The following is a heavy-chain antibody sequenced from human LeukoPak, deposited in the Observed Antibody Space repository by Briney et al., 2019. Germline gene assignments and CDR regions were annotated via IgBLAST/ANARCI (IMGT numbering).Heavy chain of an antibody. V-gene: IGHV3-7*01. CDR2: IKQDGSEK. D-gene: IGHD1-26*01. CDR3: ARDPSSGSYPWNVY. CDR1: GFTFSSYW. Sequence: GGSLRLSCAASGFTFSSYWMSWVRQAPGKGLEWVANIKQDGSEKYYVDSVKGRFTISRDNAKNSLYLQMNSLRAEDTAVYYCARDPSSGSYPWNVYWGQGTLVTVSS. J-gene: IGHJ4*02.